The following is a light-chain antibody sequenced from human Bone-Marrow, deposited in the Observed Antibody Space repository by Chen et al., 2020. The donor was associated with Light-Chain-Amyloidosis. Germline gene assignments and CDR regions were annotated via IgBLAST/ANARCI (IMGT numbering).Light chain of an antibody. J-gene: IGLJ3*02. Sequence: SYVLTQPSSVSVAPGQTATIACGGNNIGYTSVHWYQQTAGQAPLLVVYDDNDRPAGIPERLSGYNSGSTATLTISRVEAGDEDDDYGLVWDRSSDRRVFGGGTKLTGL. CDR2: DDN. V-gene: IGLV3-21*02. CDR3: LVWDRSSDRRV. CDR1: NIGYTS.